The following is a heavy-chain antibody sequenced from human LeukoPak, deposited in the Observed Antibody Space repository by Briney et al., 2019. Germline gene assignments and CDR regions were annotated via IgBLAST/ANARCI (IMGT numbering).Heavy chain of an antibody. Sequence: GGSLRLSCAGSGFTFSSYGMSWVRQTPGKGLEWVSAISGSGVSTYYVDSVKGRFTISRDNAKNSLYLQMNSLRAEDTAVYYCAREQHWDYDYWGQGTLVTVSS. CDR2: ISGSGVST. D-gene: IGHD3-3*02. CDR3: AREQHWDYDY. V-gene: IGHV3-23*01. J-gene: IGHJ4*02. CDR1: GFTFSSYG.